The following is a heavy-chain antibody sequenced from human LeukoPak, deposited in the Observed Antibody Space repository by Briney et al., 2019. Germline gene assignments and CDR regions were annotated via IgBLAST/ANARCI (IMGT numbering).Heavy chain of an antibody. CDR2: IYYSVST. Sequence: SETLSLTCTVSGGSISSSSYYWGWIRQPPGKGLEWIGSIYYSVSTYYNPSLKSRVTISVDTSKNQFSLKLSSVTAADTAVYYCARPGTEDGGMDVWGQGTTVTVSS. J-gene: IGHJ6*02. V-gene: IGHV4-39*01. D-gene: IGHD2-15*01. CDR1: GGSISSSSYY. CDR3: ARPGTEDGGMDV.